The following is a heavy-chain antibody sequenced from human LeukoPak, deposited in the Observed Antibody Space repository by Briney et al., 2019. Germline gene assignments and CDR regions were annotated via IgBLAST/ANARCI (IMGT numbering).Heavy chain of an antibody. Sequence: GGSLRLSCAASGFTFSSYSMNWVRQAPGKGLEWVSSISSSSSYIYYADSVKGRFTISRDNAKNSLYLQMNSLRAEDTAVYYCARDRQEEAVAGRLEYFQHWGQGTLVTVSS. CDR1: GFTFSSYS. CDR2: ISSSSSYI. D-gene: IGHD6-19*01. J-gene: IGHJ1*01. CDR3: ARDRQEEAVAGRLEYFQH. V-gene: IGHV3-21*01.